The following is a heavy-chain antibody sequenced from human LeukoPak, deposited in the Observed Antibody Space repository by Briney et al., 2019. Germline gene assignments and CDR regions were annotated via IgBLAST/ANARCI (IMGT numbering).Heavy chain of an antibody. D-gene: IGHD3-10*01. V-gene: IGHV1-46*01. J-gene: IGHJ3*02. CDR2: INPSDGNT. Sequence: GPVKVPCKASGYTFTSFDMHWVRQAPGQGLEWMGIINPSDGNTRYAQKFQGGVTMTRDTSTSTVYMELSSLRSEDTAVYYCARDNEWFGEFDAFDIWGQGTMVTVSS. CDR1: GYTFTSFD. CDR3: ARDNEWFGEFDAFDI.